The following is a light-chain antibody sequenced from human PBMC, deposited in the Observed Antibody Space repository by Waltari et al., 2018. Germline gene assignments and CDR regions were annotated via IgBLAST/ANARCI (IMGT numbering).Light chain of an antibody. J-gene: IGKJ1*01. V-gene: IGKV3-20*01. CDR3: QQHGTLPAT. CDR1: QSVGISS. CDR2: RAS. Sequence: EIVLTQSPGTASLSPGERVTLSCRASQSVGISSLAWYQQKPGQAPRLVIYRASRRATGIPYRFSGSGSGTDFSLTISRLEPEDFAVYYCQQHGTLPATFGQGTKVEIK.